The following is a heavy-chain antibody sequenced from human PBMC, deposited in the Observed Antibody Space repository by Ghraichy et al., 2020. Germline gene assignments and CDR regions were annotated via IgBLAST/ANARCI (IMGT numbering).Heavy chain of an antibody. Sequence: GESLNISCAASGFTSSSYWMSWVRQAPGKGLEWVANIHQDASEMFHLDSVKGRFTISGDPAKNSLYLQMNSLRVEDTAMYFCAREKKWVDNTFDSWGQGTLVTVSS. CDR1: GFTSSSYW. CDR3: AREKKWVDNTFDS. D-gene: IGHD6-19*01. V-gene: IGHV3-7*01. J-gene: IGHJ4*02. CDR2: IHQDASEM.